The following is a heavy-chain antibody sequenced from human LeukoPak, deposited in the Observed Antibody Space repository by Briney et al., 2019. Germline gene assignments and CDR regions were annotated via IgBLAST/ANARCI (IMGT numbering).Heavy chain of an antibody. CDR3: AKDRRLASFDY. CDR2: ITGRGEST. Sequence: PGGSLRLSCAASGFTFSSYGMNWVRQAPGKGLGWVSGITGRGESTYYADSVKGRFTISRDNSKNTLYLQMNSLRAGDTAIYYCAKDRRLASFDYGGQGTLVTVSS. V-gene: IGHV3-23*01. J-gene: IGHJ4*02. CDR1: GFTFSSYG. D-gene: IGHD6-25*01.